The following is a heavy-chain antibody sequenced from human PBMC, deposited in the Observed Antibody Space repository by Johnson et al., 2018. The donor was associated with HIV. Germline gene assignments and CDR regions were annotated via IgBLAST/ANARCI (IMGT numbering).Heavy chain of an antibody. J-gene: IGHJ3*02. CDR3: STGWIGDAFDI. D-gene: IGHD5-12*01. CDR2: IRYDGSIK. Sequence: QVQLVESGGGVVQPGGSLRLSCAASGFTFSNYGMHWVRQAPGKGLEWVAFIRYDGSIKYYADSVKGRFTISRDNSKNTLYLQMNSLKTEDTAVYYCSTGWIGDAFDIWGQGTLVTVSS. V-gene: IGHV3-30*02. CDR1: GFTFSNYG.